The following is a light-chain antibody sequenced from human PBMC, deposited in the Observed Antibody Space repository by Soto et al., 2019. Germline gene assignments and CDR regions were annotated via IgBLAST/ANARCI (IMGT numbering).Light chain of an antibody. V-gene: IGKV2-28*01. CDR2: LGS. CDR3: MQALHTPLT. Sequence: EIVMTQSPLSLPVTPGEPASISCRSSQSLLHSNGYNSLDWYLQKPGQSPQLLIYLGSNRASGVPDRFSGSGSGTDFTLKISRVEAEDVGVYYCMQALHTPLTFGQGTKVEIK. CDR1: QSLLHSNGYNS. J-gene: IGKJ1*01.